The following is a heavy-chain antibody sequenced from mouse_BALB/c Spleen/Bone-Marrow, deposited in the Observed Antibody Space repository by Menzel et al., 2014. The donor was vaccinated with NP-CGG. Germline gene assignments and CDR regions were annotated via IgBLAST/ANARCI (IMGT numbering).Heavy chain of an antibody. CDR2: ISTFSGNT. Sequence: SGPELVWTGVSVKFSCKGSGYTFTDYAMHWVKRSLAKSLAWIGLISTFSGNTNYNQKFKGKSTMTVDKSSSTAYMELARWTSEDTAIYYCASGDYRYDETKDYWGQGTSVTDTS. V-gene: IGHV1S137*01. J-gene: IGHJ4*01. CDR3: ASGDYRYDETKDY. CDR1: GYTFTDYA. D-gene: IGHD2-14*01.